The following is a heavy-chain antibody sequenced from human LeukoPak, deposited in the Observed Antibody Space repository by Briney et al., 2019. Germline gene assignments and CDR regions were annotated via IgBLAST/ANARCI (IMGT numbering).Heavy chain of an antibody. J-gene: IGHJ5*02. CDR2: INSNGSST. Sequence: GGSLRLSCAASGITFSTYWMHWVRQAPGKGLVWVSRINSNGSSTNYADSVKGRFTISRDNAKNTVYLQMNSLRAEGTAVYYCAREETRILFSFDPWGQGTLVTVSS. V-gene: IGHV3-74*01. CDR3: AREETRILFSFDP. CDR1: GITFSTYW. D-gene: IGHD2-15*01.